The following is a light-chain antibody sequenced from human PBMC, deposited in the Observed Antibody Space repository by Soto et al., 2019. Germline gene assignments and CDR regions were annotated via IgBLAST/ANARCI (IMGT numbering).Light chain of an antibody. CDR3: QQRSNWPIT. J-gene: IGKJ5*01. CDR1: QSIRRF. Sequence: EIVLTQSPATLSLSPGERATLSCRASQSIRRFLACYQQKPGQAPRLLIYDASNRATGIPARFSGSGSGTDFPLTIGSLEPEDFAVSYCQQRSNWPITFGQGTRLEIK. V-gene: IGKV3-11*01. CDR2: DAS.